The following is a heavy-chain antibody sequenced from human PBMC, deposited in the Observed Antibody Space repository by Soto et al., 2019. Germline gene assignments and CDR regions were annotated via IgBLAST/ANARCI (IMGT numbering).Heavy chain of an antibody. CDR1: GFTFSTFD. V-gene: IGHV3-23*01. Sequence: EVQLLESGGGLVQPGGPLRLSCAASGFTFSTFDMTWVRQPPGKGLEWVSLIRGSSGSTYYADYVKGRFTISKDISKNKLYRQRNSLRAEDTPLYYCVKGAWLDYWGQGNMVTVSS. J-gene: IGHJ4*02. CDR3: VKGAWLDY. CDR2: IRGSSGST.